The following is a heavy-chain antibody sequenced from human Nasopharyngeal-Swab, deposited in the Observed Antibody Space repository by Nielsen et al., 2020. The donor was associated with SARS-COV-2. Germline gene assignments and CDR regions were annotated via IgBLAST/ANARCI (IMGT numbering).Heavy chain of an antibody. Sequence: GESLKISCKGSGYSFTSYWISWVRQMPGKGLEWMGRIDPSDSYTNYSPSFQGHVTTSADKSISTAYLQWSSLKASDTAMYYCARRDCSSTSCSHYYYYGMDVWGQGTTVTVSS. D-gene: IGHD2-2*01. V-gene: IGHV5-10-1*01. J-gene: IGHJ6*02. CDR2: IDPSDSYT. CDR3: ARRDCSSTSCSHYYYYGMDV. CDR1: GYSFTSYW.